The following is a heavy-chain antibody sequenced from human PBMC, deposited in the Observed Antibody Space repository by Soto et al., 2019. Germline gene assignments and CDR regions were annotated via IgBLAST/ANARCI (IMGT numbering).Heavy chain of an antibody. CDR1: GGSVSIGSYY. D-gene: IGHD3-3*01. V-gene: IGHV4-61*01. J-gene: IGHJ6*02. Sequence: SETMSLTCTVSGGSVSIGSYYWSWIRQPPGKGLEWIGYIYYSGSTNYNPSLKSRVTISVDTSKNQFSLKLSSVTAADTAVYYCARDSLYDFWSGYYNPYYYGMDVWGQGTTVTVSS. CDR2: IYYSGST. CDR3: ARDSLYDFWSGYYNPYYYGMDV.